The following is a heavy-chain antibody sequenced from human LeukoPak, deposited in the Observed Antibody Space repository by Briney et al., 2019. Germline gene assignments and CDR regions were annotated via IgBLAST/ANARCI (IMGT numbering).Heavy chain of an antibody. Sequence: SETLSLTCAVYGGSFSGYYWSWIRQPPGKGLEWIGEINHSGSTNYNPSLKSRVTISVDTSKNQFSLKLSSVTAADTAVYYCARDPIQVDAFDIWGQGTMVTVSS. V-gene: IGHV4-34*01. D-gene: IGHD1-1*01. CDR3: ARDPIQVDAFDI. J-gene: IGHJ3*02. CDR2: INHSGST. CDR1: GGSFSGYY.